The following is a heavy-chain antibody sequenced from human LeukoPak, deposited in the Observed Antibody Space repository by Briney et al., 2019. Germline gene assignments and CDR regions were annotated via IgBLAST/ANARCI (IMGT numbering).Heavy chain of an antibody. D-gene: IGHD3-9*01. V-gene: IGHV1-8*01. Sequence: ASVKVSCKASGYTFTSYDINWVRQATGQGLEWMGWMNPNSGNTGYAQKFQGRVTMTRNTSISTAYMELSSLRSEDTAVYYCARPLGGPYHDILTGYYRSSVEFDPWGQGTLVTVSS. CDR3: ARPLGGPYHDILTGYYRSSVEFDP. J-gene: IGHJ5*02. CDR2: MNPNSGNT. CDR1: GYTFTSYD.